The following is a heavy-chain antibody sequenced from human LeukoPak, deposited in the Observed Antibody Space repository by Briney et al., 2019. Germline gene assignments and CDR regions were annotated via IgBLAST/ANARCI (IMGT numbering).Heavy chain of an antibody. CDR3: ARRVGPKTTVTTSVWFDP. V-gene: IGHV1-69*13. CDR1: GGTLSSYA. CDR2: IIPIFGTA. D-gene: IGHD4-17*01. J-gene: IGHJ5*02. Sequence: SVKVSCKASGGTLSSYAISWVRQAPGQGLEWMGGIIPIFGTANYAQKFQGRVTITADESTSTAYMELSSLRSEDTAVYYCARRVGPKTTVTTSVWFDPWGQGTLVTVSS.